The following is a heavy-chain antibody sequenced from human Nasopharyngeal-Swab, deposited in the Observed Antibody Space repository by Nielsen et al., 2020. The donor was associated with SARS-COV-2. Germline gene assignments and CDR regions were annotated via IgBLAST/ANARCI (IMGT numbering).Heavy chain of an antibody. CDR3: ASIIQLWFAFDI. J-gene: IGHJ3*02. V-gene: IGHV3-53*04. D-gene: IGHD5-18*01. Sequence: GESLKISCAASGFTVSSNYMSWVRQAPGKGLEWVSVIYSGGSTYYADSVKGRFTISRHNYKNTLYLQMNSLRAEDTAVYYCASIIQLWFAFDIWGQGTMVTVSS. CDR2: IYSGGST. CDR1: GFTVSSNY.